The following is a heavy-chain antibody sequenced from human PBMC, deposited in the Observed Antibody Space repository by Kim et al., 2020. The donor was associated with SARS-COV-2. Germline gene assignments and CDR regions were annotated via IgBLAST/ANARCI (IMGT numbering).Heavy chain of an antibody. Sequence: YAQKFQGWVTMTRDTSISTAYMELSRLRSDDTAVYYCARAEGDGVNYFDYWGQGTLVTVSS. D-gene: IGHD3-16*01. J-gene: IGHJ4*02. CDR3: ARAEGDGVNYFDY. V-gene: IGHV1-2*04.